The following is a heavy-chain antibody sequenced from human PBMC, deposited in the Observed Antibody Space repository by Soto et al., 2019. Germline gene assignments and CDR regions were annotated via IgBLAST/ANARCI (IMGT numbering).Heavy chain of an antibody. D-gene: IGHD2-2*01. CDR3: AKDIWRLGVVPAAVLDY. Sequence: EVQLVESGGGLVQPGRSLRLSCAASGSTFDDYAMHWVRQAPGKGLEWVSGISWNSGSIGYADSVKGRFTISRDNAKNSLYLQMNSLRAEDTALYYCAKDIWRLGVVPAAVLDYWGQGTLVTVSS. CDR2: ISWNSGSI. J-gene: IGHJ4*02. CDR1: GSTFDDYA. V-gene: IGHV3-9*01.